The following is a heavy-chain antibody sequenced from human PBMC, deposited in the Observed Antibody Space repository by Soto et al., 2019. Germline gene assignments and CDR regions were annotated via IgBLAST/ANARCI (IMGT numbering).Heavy chain of an antibody. D-gene: IGHD3-10*01. V-gene: IGHV3-74*01. CDR2: INSDGSST. Sequence: EVQLVESGGGLVQPGGSLRLSCAASGFTFSSYWMRWVRQAPGKGLVWVSRINSDGSSTNYADSVKGQFTISRDNAKNTLYLQMNSLRAEDTAVYYCGRGASWSYRPDYWGQGTLVTVSS. CDR3: GRGASWSYRPDY. J-gene: IGHJ4*02. CDR1: GFTFSSYW.